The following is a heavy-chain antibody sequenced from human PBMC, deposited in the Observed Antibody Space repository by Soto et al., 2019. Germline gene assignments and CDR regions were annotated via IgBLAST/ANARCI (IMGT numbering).Heavy chain of an antibody. Sequence: FSVKVSCKASGGTFSSYAISWVRQAPGQGLEWMGGIIPIFGTANYAQKFQGRVTITADESTSTAYMELSSLRSEDTAVYYCARDRGIFGVVTMGYYGMDVWGQGTTVTVSS. V-gene: IGHV1-69*13. D-gene: IGHD3-3*01. CDR2: IIPIFGTA. J-gene: IGHJ6*02. CDR3: ARDRGIFGVVTMGYYGMDV. CDR1: GGTFSSYA.